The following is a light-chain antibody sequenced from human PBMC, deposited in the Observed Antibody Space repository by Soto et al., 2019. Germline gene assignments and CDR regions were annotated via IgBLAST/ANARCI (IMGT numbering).Light chain of an antibody. CDR3: QSTDSSGTSLV. CDR1: ALPKQF. Sequence: SYELTQPPSVSLSPGQTARITCSGDALPKQFAHWYQQKAGQAPVVLIYNDTERPSGIPERFSGSSSGTTVTLTISGLQAEDEADYYCQSTDSSGTSLVFGGGTKLTVL. V-gene: IGLV3-25*03. CDR2: NDT. J-gene: IGLJ2*01.